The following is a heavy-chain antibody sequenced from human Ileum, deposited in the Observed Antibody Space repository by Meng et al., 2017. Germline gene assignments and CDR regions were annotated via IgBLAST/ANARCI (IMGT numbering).Heavy chain of an antibody. J-gene: IGHJ4*02. D-gene: IGHD7-27*01. V-gene: IGHV4-61*08. CDR1: GGSVSSSGAQ. CDR2: AST. Sequence: HVQLQESGPGRVRPSETLSLICVVSGGSVSSSGAQWGWIRQPPGKGLEWIGYASTNYNPSLKSRVTISVDTSKNQFSLKLTSVTAADTAVYYCARDHWGSLDYWGQGVLVTVSS. CDR3: ARDHWGSLDY.